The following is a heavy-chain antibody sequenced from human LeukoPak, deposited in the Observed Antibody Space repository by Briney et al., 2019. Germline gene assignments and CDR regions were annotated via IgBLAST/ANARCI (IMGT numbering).Heavy chain of an antibody. CDR2: ISYDGSNK. V-gene: IGHV3-30-3*01. J-gene: IGHJ3*02. CDR3: ARDCSGGSCYYSDAFDI. D-gene: IGHD2-15*01. CDR1: GFTFSSYA. Sequence: GGSLRLSCAASGFTFSSYAMHWVRQAPGKGLEWVAVISYDGSNKYYADSVKGRFTISRDNSKNTLYLQMNSLRAEDTAVYYCARDCSGGSCYYSDAFDIWGQGTMVTVSS.